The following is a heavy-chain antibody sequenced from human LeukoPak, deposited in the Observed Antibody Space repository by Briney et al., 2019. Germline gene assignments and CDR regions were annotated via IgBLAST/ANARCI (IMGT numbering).Heavy chain of an antibody. J-gene: IGHJ3*02. D-gene: IGHD4-11*01. CDR3: ARAATLSDYNDAFDI. CDR1: GASISSYY. Sequence: SETLSLTCTVSGASISSYYWSWIRQPAGKGLEWIGRIYISGSTTYNPSLKSRVTMSLDTSKNQFSLKLRSVTAADTAVYYCARAATLSDYNDAFDIWGQGTTVTASS. CDR2: IYISGST. V-gene: IGHV4-4*07.